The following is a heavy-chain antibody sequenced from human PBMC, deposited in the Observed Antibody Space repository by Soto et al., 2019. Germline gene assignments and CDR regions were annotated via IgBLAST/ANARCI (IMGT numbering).Heavy chain of an antibody. CDR2: IGAGGGTT. Sequence: EVQLLESGGGLVQPGGSLRLSCAASGFTFSSYTMNWVRQAPGTGLEWVSGIGAGGGTTYYADSVKGRFTISRDNSKNTLYVQMNSLRAEDTAVYYCAKDRVGSSWPYYFDYWGQGILVTVSS. J-gene: IGHJ4*02. D-gene: IGHD6-13*01. CDR3: AKDRVGSSWPYYFDY. CDR1: GFTFSSYT. V-gene: IGHV3-23*01.